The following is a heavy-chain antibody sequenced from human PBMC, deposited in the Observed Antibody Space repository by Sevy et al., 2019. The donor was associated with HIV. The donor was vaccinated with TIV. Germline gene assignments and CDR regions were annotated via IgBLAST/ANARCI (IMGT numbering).Heavy chain of an antibody. J-gene: IGHJ4*02. Sequence: GGSLRLSCAASGFRFSDYSMHWVRQAPGKGLEWVAVISYDGRNNKYNVDSVKGRFTISRDNSKNTLFLQMNSLRAEDSAIYYCARDGGEILHSVFDYGGQGTRATASS. CDR3: ARDGGEILHSVFDY. D-gene: IGHD3-16*01. V-gene: IGHV3-30*14. CDR1: GFRFSDYS. CDR2: ISYDGRNNK.